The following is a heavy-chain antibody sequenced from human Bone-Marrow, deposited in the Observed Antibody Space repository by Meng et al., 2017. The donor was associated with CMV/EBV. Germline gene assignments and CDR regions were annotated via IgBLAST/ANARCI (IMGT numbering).Heavy chain of an antibody. CDR3: ARNPGYSSCFYGMDV. D-gene: IGHD6-19*01. Sequence: GESLKISCAASGFTFSSYSMNWVRQAPGKGLEWVSSISSSSSYIYYADSVKGRFTISRDNAKNSLYLQMNSLRAEDTAVYYCARNPGYSSCFYGMDVWGQGTTVTVSS. CDR1: GFTFSSYS. V-gene: IGHV3-21*01. J-gene: IGHJ6*02. CDR2: ISSSSSYI.